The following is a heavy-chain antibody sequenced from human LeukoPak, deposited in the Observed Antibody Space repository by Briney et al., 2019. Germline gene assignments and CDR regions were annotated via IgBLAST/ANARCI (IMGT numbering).Heavy chain of an antibody. J-gene: IGHJ5*02. CDR2: INSDGSST. D-gene: IGHD2-15*01. V-gene: IGHV3-74*01. Sequence: GGSLRLSCAASGFTFSTYWMHWVRQAPGEGLVWVSRINSDGSSTNYADSVKGRFTISRDNAKNTLYLQMNSPRVEDTAVYYCTRRVDATRWYDPWGQGTLVTVSS. CDR3: TRRVDATRWYDP. CDR1: GFTFSTYW.